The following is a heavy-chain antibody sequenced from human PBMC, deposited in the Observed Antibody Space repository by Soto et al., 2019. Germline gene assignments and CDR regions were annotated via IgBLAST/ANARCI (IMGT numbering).Heavy chain of an antibody. D-gene: IGHD3-10*01. V-gene: IGHV3-30-3*01. CDR3: ARDDEGGSDCDLGY. CDR2: ISDDGNNK. J-gene: IGHJ4*02. Sequence: QVQLVESGGGVVQPGRSLRLSCAASGFTFSRYTMHWVRQAPGKGLEWMAFISDDGNNKYYADSVKGQFTISRDNSKNTLYLQMNSLRTEDTAMYYCARDDEGGSDCDLGYWGQGTLVTVSS. CDR1: GFTFSRYT.